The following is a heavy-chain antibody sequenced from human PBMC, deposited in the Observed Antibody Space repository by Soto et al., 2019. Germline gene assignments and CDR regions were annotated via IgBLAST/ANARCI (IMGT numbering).Heavy chain of an antibody. CDR3: AREPTTVTNYYYYALDV. Sequence: SETQPLTCSVSEGKVSSRSYYRIWIRQPPGKGLEWIGYISYSGSTNYNPSLKSRVTISVDTSKNQFSLKLSSVTAADTAVYYCAREPTTVTNYYYYALDVWGQGTTVTVSS. J-gene: IGHJ6*02. V-gene: IGHV4-61*01. D-gene: IGHD4-17*01. CDR1: EGKVSSRSYY. CDR2: ISYSGST.